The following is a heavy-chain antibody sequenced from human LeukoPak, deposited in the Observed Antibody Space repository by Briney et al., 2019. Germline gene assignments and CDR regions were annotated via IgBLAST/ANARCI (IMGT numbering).Heavy chain of an antibody. V-gene: IGHV4-39*01. Sequence: SETLSLSCTASGDSISSSSFHWGWIRQPPGRGLEWVASTHYSGITYYSPSLKSRVTVSVDTSRNRFSLQLSSVTAADTAVYYCVRIYYDSSGYYLTDYYFDSWGQGTLVTVSS. CDR2: THYSGIT. J-gene: IGHJ4*02. CDR3: VRIYYDSSGYYLTDYYFDS. D-gene: IGHD3-22*01. CDR1: GDSISSSSFH.